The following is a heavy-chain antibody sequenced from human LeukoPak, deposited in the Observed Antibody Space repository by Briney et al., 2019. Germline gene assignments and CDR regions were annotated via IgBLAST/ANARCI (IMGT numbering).Heavy chain of an antibody. D-gene: IGHD6-19*01. CDR2: IYYSGST. Sequence: SETLSLTCTVSGASISSTTYYWGWIRQPPRKGLEWIASIYYSGSTYYNPSLKSRVTISVDTSKNQFSLKLSSVTAADTAVYYCSRVAGYYYYYYMDVWGKGTTVTVSS. CDR1: GASISSTTYY. J-gene: IGHJ6*03. V-gene: IGHV4-39*01. CDR3: SRVAGYYYYYYMDV.